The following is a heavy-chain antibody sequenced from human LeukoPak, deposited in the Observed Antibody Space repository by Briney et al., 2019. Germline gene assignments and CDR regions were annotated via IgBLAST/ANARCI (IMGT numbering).Heavy chain of an antibody. CDR1: GGSISSYC. D-gene: IGHD3-22*01. Sequence: PSETLSLTCTVSGGSISSYCWGWIRQPPGKGLEWIGYIYYSGSTNYNPSLKSRVTTSVDTSKNQFSLKLSSVTAADTAVYYCARSTHDSGYYYYGMDVWGQGTTVTVSS. J-gene: IGHJ6*02. V-gene: IGHV4-59*01. CDR2: IYYSGST. CDR3: ARSTHDSGYYYYGMDV.